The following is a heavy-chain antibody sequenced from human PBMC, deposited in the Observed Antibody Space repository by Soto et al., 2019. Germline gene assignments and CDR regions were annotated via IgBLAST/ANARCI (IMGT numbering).Heavy chain of an antibody. D-gene: IGHD3-10*01. V-gene: IGHV4-30-2*01. Sequence: PSETLSLTCAVSGGSISSGGYSWSWIRQPPGKGLEWIGYIYHSGSTYYNPSLKSRVTISVDRSKNQFSLKLSSVTAADTAVYYCARDRNSRGIPAGWFDPWGQGTLVTVSS. CDR2: IYHSGST. CDR1: GGSISSGGYS. J-gene: IGHJ5*02. CDR3: ARDRNSRGIPAGWFDP.